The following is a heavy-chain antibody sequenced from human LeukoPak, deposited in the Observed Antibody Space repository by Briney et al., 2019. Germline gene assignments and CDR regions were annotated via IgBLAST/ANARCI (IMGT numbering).Heavy chain of an antibody. Sequence: SEALSLTCTVSGGSISSGGYYWSWIRQHPGKGLEWIGYICYSGSTYYNPSLKSRVTISVDTSKNQFSLKLSSVTAADTAVYYCASGRWLQYSGFDYWGQGTLVTVSS. CDR1: GGSISSGGYY. D-gene: IGHD5-24*01. V-gene: IGHV4-31*03. J-gene: IGHJ4*02. CDR3: ASGRWLQYSGFDY. CDR2: ICYSGST.